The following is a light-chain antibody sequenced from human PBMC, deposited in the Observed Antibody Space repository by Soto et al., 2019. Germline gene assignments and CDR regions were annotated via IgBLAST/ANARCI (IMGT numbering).Light chain of an antibody. V-gene: IGKV1-39*01. CDR1: PSISNY. Sequence: DIQMTQSPSSLSASVGDRVTITCRASPSISNYLHWYQQKPGKAPKLLIYAASSMQSGVPSRFSGSGSETDFTLTISSLQPDDSATYYCQQSFSPLWTFGQGTKVEV. CDR2: AAS. CDR3: QQSFSPLWT. J-gene: IGKJ1*01.